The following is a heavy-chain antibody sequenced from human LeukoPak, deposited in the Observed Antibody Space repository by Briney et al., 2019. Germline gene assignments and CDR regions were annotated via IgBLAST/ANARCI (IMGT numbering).Heavy chain of an antibody. CDR2: ISGDGGTI. J-gene: IGHJ6*02. D-gene: IGHD1-1*01. Sequence: GGSLRLSCAASGFTLRPYALHWVRQAPGKGLEYVASISGDGGTISYPDSVKGRFAISRDNSKNTVYLQMGRLRTEDMGVYYCARMATGAAGGALDVWGQGTTVIVS. V-gene: IGHV3-64*02. CDR1: GFTLRPYA. CDR3: ARMATGAAGGALDV.